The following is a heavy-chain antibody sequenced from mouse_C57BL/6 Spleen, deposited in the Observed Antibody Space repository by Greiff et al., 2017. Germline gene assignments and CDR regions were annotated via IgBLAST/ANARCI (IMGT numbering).Heavy chain of an antibody. CDR3: ARSPDYGYAMDY. Sequence: EVKLVESGPELVKPGASVKIPCKASGYTFTDYNMDWVKQSHGKSLEWIGDINPNNGGTIYNQKFKGKATLTVDKSSSTAYMELRSLTSEDTAVYYCARSPDYGYAMDYWGQGTSVTVSS. V-gene: IGHV1-18*01. D-gene: IGHD2-4*01. J-gene: IGHJ4*01. CDR2: INPNNGGT. CDR1: GYTFTDYN.